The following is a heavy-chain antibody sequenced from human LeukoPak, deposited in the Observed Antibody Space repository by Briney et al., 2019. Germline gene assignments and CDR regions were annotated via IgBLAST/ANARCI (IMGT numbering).Heavy chain of an antibody. Sequence: GGSLRLSCAASGFTFSSYEMNWVRQAPGKGLEWVSYISSSGSTIYYADSAKGRFTISRDNSKNTLYLQMNSLRAEDTAVYYCAKDMDVGDYGSGDYFDYCGQGTLVTVSS. CDR2: ISSSGSTI. D-gene: IGHD3-10*01. CDR3: AKDMDVGDYGSGDYFDY. CDR1: GFTFSSYE. J-gene: IGHJ4*02. V-gene: IGHV3-48*03.